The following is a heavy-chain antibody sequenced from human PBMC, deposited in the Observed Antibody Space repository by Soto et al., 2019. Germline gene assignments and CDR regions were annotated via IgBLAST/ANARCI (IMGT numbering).Heavy chain of an antibody. D-gene: IGHD3-22*01. V-gene: IGHV3-30*04. CDR1: RFTFSSYP. CDR3: ARDRSSGYYLHYNMDV. Sequence: QVQLVESGGGVVQPGRSLRLSCAASRFTFSSYPMHWVRQAPGKGLEWVALISFDGRNEHYADSVKGRFTISRDNSRNTLDLQMNSLRAGDTAVYYCARDRSSGYYLHYNMDVWGQGTTVTVSS. J-gene: IGHJ6*02. CDR2: ISFDGRNE.